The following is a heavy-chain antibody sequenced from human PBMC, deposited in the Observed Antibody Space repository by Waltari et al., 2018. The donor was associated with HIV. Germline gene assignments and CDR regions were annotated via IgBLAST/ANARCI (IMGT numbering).Heavy chain of an antibody. D-gene: IGHD2-15*01. CDR1: GSTFGYTW. Sequence: EVILVESGGGLAQPGGSVSPSWAASGSTFGYTWMSWVRQAPGKGLEWVANIKDDGTEAYYLDSVKGRFTISRDNAKDSLSLQMNSLRAEDTAVYYCARGTPLYGLDVWGQGTTVTASS. V-gene: IGHV3-7*01. J-gene: IGHJ6*02. CDR3: ARGTPLYGLDV. CDR2: IKDDGTEA.